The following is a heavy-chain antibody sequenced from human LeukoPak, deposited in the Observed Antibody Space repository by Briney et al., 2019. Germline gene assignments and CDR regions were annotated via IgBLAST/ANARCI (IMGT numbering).Heavy chain of an antibody. D-gene: IGHD5-24*01. J-gene: IGHJ4*02. CDR1: GGSISSSSYY. Sequence: SETLSLTCTVSGGSISSSSYYWGWIRQPPGKGLEWIGSIYYSGSTYYDPSLKSRVTISVDTSKNQFSLKLSSVTAADTAVYYCARLLTGWLQFDYWGQGTLVTVSS. CDR2: IYYSGST. CDR3: ARLLTGWLQFDY. V-gene: IGHV4-39*07.